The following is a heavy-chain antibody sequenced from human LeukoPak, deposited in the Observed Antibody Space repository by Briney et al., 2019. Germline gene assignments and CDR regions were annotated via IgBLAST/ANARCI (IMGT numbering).Heavy chain of an antibody. J-gene: IGHJ4*02. V-gene: IGHV3-21*01. CDR3: ASTLLDSSGWYPGY. Sequence: GSLRLSCAASGFTFSSYSMNWVRQAPGKGLEWVSSISSSSSYIYYADSVKGRFTISRDNAKNSLYLQMNSLRAEDTAVYYCASTLLDSSGWYPGYWGQGTLVTVSS. CDR1: GFTFSSYS. D-gene: IGHD6-19*01. CDR2: ISSSSSYI.